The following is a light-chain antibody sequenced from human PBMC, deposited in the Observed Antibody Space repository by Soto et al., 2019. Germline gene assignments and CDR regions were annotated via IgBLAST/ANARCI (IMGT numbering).Light chain of an antibody. V-gene: IGLV4-69*01. CDR2: INNDGSH. Sequence: QAVATQSPSASASLGASVKLTCTLDSGHNSYAMAWHQQQPEKGPRYLMKINNDGSHIKGDGIPDRFSGSSSGAERYLTISSLQSEDEADYYCQTWGTGIRVFGGGTQLTVL. CDR1: SGHNSYA. CDR3: QTWGTGIRV. J-gene: IGLJ2*01.